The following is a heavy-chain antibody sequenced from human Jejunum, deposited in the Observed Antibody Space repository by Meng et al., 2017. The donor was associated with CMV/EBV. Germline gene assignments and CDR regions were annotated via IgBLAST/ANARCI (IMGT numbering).Heavy chain of an antibody. V-gene: IGHV4-4*02. J-gene: IGHJ4*02. D-gene: IGHD2-2*02. CDR3: VRGRCTSTSCYKEAFDF. Sequence: GWSCPRPPPGQRLDWLRQNSPPERSNYTPPLNRRVPISVDSSQHHFSLKLPSVTAADTAVYYCVRGRCTSTSCYKEAFDFWSQGTLVTVSS. CDR1: G. CDR2: NSPPERS.